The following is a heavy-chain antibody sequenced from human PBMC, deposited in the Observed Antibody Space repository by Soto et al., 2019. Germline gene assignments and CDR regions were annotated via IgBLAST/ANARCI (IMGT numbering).Heavy chain of an antibody. CDR2: ISAYNGNT. D-gene: IGHD2-15*01. CDR3: ARDIVVVVAATGGAPRFDP. Sequence: ASVKVSCKASGYTFTSYGISWVRQAPGQGLEWMGWISAYNGNTNYAQKLQGRVTMTTDTSTSTAYMELRSLRSDDTAVYYCARDIVVVVAATGGAPRFDPWGQGTLVTVSS. V-gene: IGHV1-18*04. CDR1: GYTFTSYG. J-gene: IGHJ5*02.